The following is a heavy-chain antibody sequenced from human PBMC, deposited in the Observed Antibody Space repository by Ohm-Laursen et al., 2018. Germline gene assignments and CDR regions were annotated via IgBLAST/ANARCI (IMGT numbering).Heavy chain of an antibody. CDR1: GFTFSSYW. D-gene: IGHD3-10*01. Sequence: SLRLSCSASGFTFSSYWMSWVRRAPGKGLEWVAVISYDGSNKYYADSVKGRFTISRDNSKNTLYLQMNSLRAEDTAVYYCAKSKAPKRITMVRGVTPADYWGQGTLVTVSS. CDR3: AKSKAPKRITMVRGVTPADY. V-gene: IGHV3-30*18. J-gene: IGHJ4*02. CDR2: ISYDGSNK.